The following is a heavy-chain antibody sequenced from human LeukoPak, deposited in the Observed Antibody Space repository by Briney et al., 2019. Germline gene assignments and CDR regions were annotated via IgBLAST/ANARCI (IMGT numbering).Heavy chain of an antibody. D-gene: IGHD2-2*01. Sequence: GGSPRLSCAASGFTFSTYSMNWVRQAPGKGLDWVSSISSSGSYIYYADSVKGRFTISRDNAKNSLYLLMNSLRAEDTAVYYCARVGTCGSTSCCAVYWGQGTLVTVSS. J-gene: IGHJ4*02. V-gene: IGHV3-21*01. CDR1: GFTFSTYS. CDR2: ISSSGSYI. CDR3: ARVGTCGSTSCCAVY.